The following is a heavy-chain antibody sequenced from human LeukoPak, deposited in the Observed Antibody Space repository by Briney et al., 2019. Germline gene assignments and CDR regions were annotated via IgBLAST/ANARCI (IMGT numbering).Heavy chain of an antibody. V-gene: IGHV3-21*01. J-gene: IGHJ5*02. CDR3: ARDLDHAVAGPFDP. Sequence: GSLRLSCAASGFTFSSYSMNWVRQAPGKGLEWVSSISSSSSYIYYADSVKGRFTISRDNAKNSLYLQMNGLRAEDTAVYYCARDLDHAVAGPFDPWGQGTLVTVSS. CDR1: GFTFSSYS. CDR2: ISSSSSYI. D-gene: IGHD6-19*01.